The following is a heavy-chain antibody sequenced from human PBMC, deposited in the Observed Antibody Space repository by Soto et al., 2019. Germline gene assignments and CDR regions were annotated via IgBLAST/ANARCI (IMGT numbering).Heavy chain of an antibody. V-gene: IGHV4-4*07. D-gene: IGHD3-22*01. CDR2: VYSSGTT. CDR1: GGSINSYW. CDR3: ARDSGSYAYGEGY. Sequence: QVQLQESGPGLVKPSETLSLTCSVSGGSINSYWWSWIRQPAGKGLEWIGRVYSSGTTDYNPSLNRRATLSVETSKNQFALKLSSVTAADTAVYYCARDSGSYAYGEGYWGQGIQVTVSS. J-gene: IGHJ4*02.